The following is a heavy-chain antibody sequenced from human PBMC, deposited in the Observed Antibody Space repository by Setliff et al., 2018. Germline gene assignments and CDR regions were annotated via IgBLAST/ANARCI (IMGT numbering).Heavy chain of an antibody. CDR2: ISSSASTI. D-gene: IGHD2-2*01. Sequence: GGSLRLSCAASGFTFSDSYMSWIRQAPGKGLEWVSYISSSASTIYYADSVKGRFTISRDNAKNPLYLQMNSLRAEDTAVYYCARFVVVPAEHFDYWGQGTLVTVSS. V-gene: IGHV3-11*04. CDR3: ARFVVVPAEHFDY. CDR1: GFTFSDSY. J-gene: IGHJ4*02.